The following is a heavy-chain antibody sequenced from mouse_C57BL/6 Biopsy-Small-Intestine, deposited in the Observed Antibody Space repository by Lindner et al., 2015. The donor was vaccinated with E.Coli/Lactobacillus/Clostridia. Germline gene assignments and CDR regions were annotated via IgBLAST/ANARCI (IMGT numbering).Heavy chain of an antibody. Sequence: VQLQESGPGLGETFSDSVLTCTVTGISITTGNYRWSWIRQFPGNKLEWIGYIYYSGTITYNPSLTSRTTITRDTPKNQFFLEMNSLTAEDTATYYCARKAIYSNYWYFDVWGTGTTVTVSS. D-gene: IGHD2-5*01. CDR2: IYYSGTI. J-gene: IGHJ1*03. CDR3: ARKAIYSNYWYFDV. CDR1: GISITTGNYR. V-gene: IGHV3-5*01.